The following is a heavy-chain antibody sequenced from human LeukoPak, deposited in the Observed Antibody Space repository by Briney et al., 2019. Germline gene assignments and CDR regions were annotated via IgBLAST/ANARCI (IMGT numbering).Heavy chain of an antibody. CDR3: ARGGRDYDFWSGYLYYYYYYYMDV. J-gene: IGHJ6*03. D-gene: IGHD3-3*01. Sequence: ASVKVSCKASGYTFTSYGISWVRQAPGQGLEWMGWISAYNGNTNYAQKLQGRVTMTTDTSTSTAYMELRSLRSDDTAVYYCARGGRDYDFWSGYLYYYYYYYMDVWGKGTTVTVSS. CDR2: ISAYNGNT. V-gene: IGHV1-18*01. CDR1: GYTFTSYG.